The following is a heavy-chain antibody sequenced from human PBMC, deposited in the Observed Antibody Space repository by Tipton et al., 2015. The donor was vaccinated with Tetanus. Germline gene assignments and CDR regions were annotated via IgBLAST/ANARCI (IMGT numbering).Heavy chain of an antibody. Sequence: TLSLTCTVSGGSISSGGYYWSWIRQHPGKGLEWIGYIYYSGSTYYNPSLKSRVTISVDTSKNQFSLKLSSVTAADTAVYYCARDRYYYILTGCYGVEVDRLYGMDVWGQGTTVTVSS. CDR3: ARDRYYYILTGCYGVEVDRLYGMDV. D-gene: IGHD3-9*01. J-gene: IGHJ6*02. CDR2: IYYSGST. V-gene: IGHV4-31*03. CDR1: GGSISSGGYY.